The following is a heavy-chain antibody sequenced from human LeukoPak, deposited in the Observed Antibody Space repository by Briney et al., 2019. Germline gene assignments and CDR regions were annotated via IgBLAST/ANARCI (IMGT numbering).Heavy chain of an antibody. CDR2: IYTNGST. D-gene: IGHD1-26*01. Sequence: SQTLSLTCTVSGGSFTSGNYKWSWLPQPAGKGLEWIGRIYTNGSTDYSPSLKSRVTTSIDMSKNQFFLKLSSVTAADTAVYYCARGPDHAKVGYWGQGTLVTVSS. CDR3: ARGPDHAKVGY. CDR1: GGSFTSGNYK. V-gene: IGHV4-61*02. J-gene: IGHJ4*02.